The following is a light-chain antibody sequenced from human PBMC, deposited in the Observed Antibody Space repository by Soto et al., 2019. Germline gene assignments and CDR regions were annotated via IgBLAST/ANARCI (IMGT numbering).Light chain of an antibody. Sequence: DIQMTQSPPSLSASVGDRVTITCRASQAIGNDLGWYQQKPGKAPNRLIYSASRLQSGVPSRFSGSGSGTEFTLTISSLQPEDFATYYCLQHNSFPRAFGAGTKV. J-gene: IGKJ4*01. CDR2: SAS. CDR1: QAIGND. V-gene: IGKV1-17*01. CDR3: LQHNSFPRA.